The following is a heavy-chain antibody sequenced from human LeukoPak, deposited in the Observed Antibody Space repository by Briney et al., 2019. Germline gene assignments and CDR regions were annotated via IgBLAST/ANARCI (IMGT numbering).Heavy chain of an antibody. CDR3: ARESRDVETEGFDY. CDR2: IYYSGST. D-gene: IGHD5-24*01. V-gene: IGHV4-59*01. CDR1: GFTFSRYG. J-gene: IGHJ4*02. Sequence: GSLRLSCAASGFTFSRYGMHWVRQPPGKGMEWVGYIYYSGSTKYNPSLKSRVTISVDTSKNQFSLKLSSVTAADTAVYYCARESRDVETEGFDYWGQGTLVTVSS.